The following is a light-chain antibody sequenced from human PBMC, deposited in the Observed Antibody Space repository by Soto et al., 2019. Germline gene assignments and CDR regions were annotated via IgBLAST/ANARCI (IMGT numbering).Light chain of an antibody. CDR2: GVP. CDR1: QSVRSTY. J-gene: IGKJ3*01. V-gene: IGKV3D-20*02. CDR3: QQRSNPFT. Sequence: LVLTQSPGTLFLSPGERAALSCRASQSVRSTYLAWYHQKSGQAPRLLIYGVPSRATGIPDRFSGSGSGTDFTLTISSLEPEDFAVYYCQQRSNPFTFGPGTKVDIK.